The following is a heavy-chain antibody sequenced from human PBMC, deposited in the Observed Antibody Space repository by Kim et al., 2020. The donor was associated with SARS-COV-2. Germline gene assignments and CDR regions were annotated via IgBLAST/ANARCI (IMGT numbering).Heavy chain of an antibody. CDR2: ISYDGSNK. CDR3: AKDGWGGSGGSAFDI. Sequence: GGSLRLSCAASGFTFSSFGMHWVRQAPGKGLEWVAVISYDGSNKYYADSVKGRFTISRDNSKNTLFLQMNSLRPEDTAVYYCAKDGWGGSGGSAFDIWGQGTMVAVSS. CDR1: GFTFSSFG. V-gene: IGHV3-30*18. D-gene: IGHD2-15*01. J-gene: IGHJ3*02.